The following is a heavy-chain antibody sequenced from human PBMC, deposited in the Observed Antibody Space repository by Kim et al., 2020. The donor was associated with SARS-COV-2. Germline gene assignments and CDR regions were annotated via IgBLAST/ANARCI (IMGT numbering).Heavy chain of an antibody. CDR1: GFTFSSYW. V-gene: IGHV3-7*03. D-gene: IGHD2-2*01. CDR3: TRDSTDSTSVFEPFTHYYYYGMDV. CDR2: IKQDGSEK. Sequence: GGSLRLSCAASGFTFSSYWMSWVRQAPGKGLEWVANIKQDGSEKYYVDSVKGRFTISRDNAKNSLYLQMNSLRAEDTAVYYCTRDSTDSTSVFEPFTHYYYYGMDVWGQGTTVTVSS. J-gene: IGHJ6*02.